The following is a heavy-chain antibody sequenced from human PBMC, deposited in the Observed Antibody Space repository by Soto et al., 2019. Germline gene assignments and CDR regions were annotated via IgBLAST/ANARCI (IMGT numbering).Heavy chain of an antibody. V-gene: IGHV1-18*01. J-gene: IGHJ4*02. CDR1: GYTFTRYG. CDR2: VSAYNGNT. CDR3: AAHRGGDFTLFHY. Sequence: APVKGSCKGSGYTFTRYGFSLVRQAPGQGLEWMGWVSAYNGNTNYAKQLPGRVTMTTDKSNSTAYTELRSLRSDDTAVYYCAAHRGGDFTLFHYWGQGTLLPVSS. D-gene: IGHD2-21*02.